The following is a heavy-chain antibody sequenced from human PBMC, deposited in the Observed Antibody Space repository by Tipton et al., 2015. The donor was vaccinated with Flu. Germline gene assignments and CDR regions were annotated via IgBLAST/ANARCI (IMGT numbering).Heavy chain of an antibody. V-gene: IGHV3-23*01. CDR3: ARVVVISGWFDP. Sequence: SLRLSCAASGFTFSSYAMSWVRQAPGKGLERVSAISGSGGSTYYADSVKGRFTISRDNSKNTLYLQMNSLRAEDTAVYYCARVVVISGWFDPWGQGTLVPVSS. CDR2: ISGSGGST. J-gene: IGHJ5*02. D-gene: IGHD3-22*01. CDR1: GFTFSSYA.